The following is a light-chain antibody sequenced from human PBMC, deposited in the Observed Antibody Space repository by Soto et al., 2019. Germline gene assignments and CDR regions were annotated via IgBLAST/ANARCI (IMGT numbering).Light chain of an antibody. CDR3: QQRSNWPPVT. J-gene: IGKJ4*01. V-gene: IGKV3-11*01. Sequence: EIVLTQSPATLSLSPGERATLSCRASQSVSSYLAWYQQKPGQAPRLLIYDASNRATGIPARFSGSGSGTDLTLPISSLEPEDFAIYYCQQRSNWPPVTFGGGTKVEIK. CDR2: DAS. CDR1: QSVSSY.